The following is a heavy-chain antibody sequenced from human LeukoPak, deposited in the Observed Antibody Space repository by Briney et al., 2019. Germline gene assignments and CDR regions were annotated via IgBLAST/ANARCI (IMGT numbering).Heavy chain of an antibody. J-gene: IGHJ3*01. CDR1: GGSISGYY. CDR3: ARVWXDYXXGXYXXRGXFDX. V-gene: IGHV4-59*01. D-gene: IGHD3-16*01. CDR2: IYYSGST. Sequence: SETLSLTCTVSGGSISGYYWSWIRQPPGKGLEWIGYIYYSGSTNYNPSLKSRVTISVDTSKNQFSLKLSSVTAADTAVYYCARVWXDYXXGXYXXRGXFDXWGQGTMX.